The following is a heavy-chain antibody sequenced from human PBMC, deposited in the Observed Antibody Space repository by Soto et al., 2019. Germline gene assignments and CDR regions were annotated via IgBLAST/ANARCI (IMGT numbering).Heavy chain of an antibody. D-gene: IGHD3-22*01. CDR1: GFTFSSYG. J-gene: IGHJ4*02. CDR2: ISYDGSNK. CDR3: AKAMIVTTPYYFDY. V-gene: IGHV3-30*18. Sequence: PGGSLRLSCAASGFTFSSYGMHWVRQAPGKGLEWVAVISYDGSNKYYADSVKGRFTISRDNSKNTLYLQMNSLRAEDTALYYCAKAMIVTTPYYFDYWGQGTLVTVSS.